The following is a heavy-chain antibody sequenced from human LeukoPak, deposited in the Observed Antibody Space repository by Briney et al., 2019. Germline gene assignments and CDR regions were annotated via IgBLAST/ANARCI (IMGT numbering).Heavy chain of an antibody. V-gene: IGHV4-38-2*01. Sequence: PSETLSLTCAVSVYSIRSGYYWGWIRQPPGKGLEWIGSIYHSGSTYYNPSLKSRVTISVDTSKNQFSLKLSSVTAADTAIYYCARRYCSGGSCYPNDAFDVRGQGTMVTVSS. D-gene: IGHD2-15*01. CDR2: IYHSGST. CDR3: ARRYCSGGSCYPNDAFDV. CDR1: VYSIRSGYY. J-gene: IGHJ3*01.